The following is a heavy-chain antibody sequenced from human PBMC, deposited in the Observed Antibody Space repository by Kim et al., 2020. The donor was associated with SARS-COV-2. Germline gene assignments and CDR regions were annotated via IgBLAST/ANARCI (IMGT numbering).Heavy chain of an antibody. V-gene: IGHV3-15*01. CDR2: TP. D-gene: IGHD1-1*01. Sequence: TPDYAATVKGRFTISRDDSEETVSLQMNSLQIDDTAVYYCTTSDDGDAFDIWGQGTMVTVSA. J-gene: IGHJ3*02. CDR3: TTSDDGDAFDI.